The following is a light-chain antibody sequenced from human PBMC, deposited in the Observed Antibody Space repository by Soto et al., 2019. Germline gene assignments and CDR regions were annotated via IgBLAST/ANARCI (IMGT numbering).Light chain of an antibody. V-gene: IGLV2-11*01. CDR1: SSDVGGYNY. CDR2: DVS. Sequence: QAVVTQPRSVSGSPGQSVTISCTGTSSDVGGYNYVSWYQQHPGKAPTLMIYDVSKRPSGVPDRFSGSKSGNTASLTISGLQAEDEDDYYCCSYAGSYTWVFGGGTKLTVL. J-gene: IGLJ3*02. CDR3: CSYAGSYTWV.